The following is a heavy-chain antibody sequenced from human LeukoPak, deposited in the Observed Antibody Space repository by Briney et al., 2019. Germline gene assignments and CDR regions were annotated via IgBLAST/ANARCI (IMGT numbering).Heavy chain of an antibody. V-gene: IGHV3-9*01. CDR2: ISWNSGSI. D-gene: IGHD1-7*01. CDR1: GFTFDDYA. CDR3: AKDEPGTTFAGFDY. J-gene: IGHJ4*02. Sequence: GGSLRLSCAASGFTFDDYAMHWVRQAPGKGLEWVSGISWNSGSIGYADSVKGRFTISRDNAKNSLYLQMNSLRAEDTALYYCAKDEPGTTFAGFDYWGQGTLVTVSS.